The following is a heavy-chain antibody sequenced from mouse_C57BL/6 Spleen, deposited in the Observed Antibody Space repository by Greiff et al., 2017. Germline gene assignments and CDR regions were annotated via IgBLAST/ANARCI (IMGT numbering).Heavy chain of an antibody. CDR1: GYTFTSYW. J-gene: IGHJ3*01. CDR3: ARMGDGSPPEFAY. CDR2: IHPNSGST. V-gene: IGHV1-64*01. Sequence: QVQLQQSGAELVKPGASVKLSCKASGYTFTSYWMHWVKQRPGQGLEWIGMIHPNSGSTNYNEKFKSKATLTVDKSSSTAYMQLSSLTSEDSAVYYCARMGDGSPPEFAYWGQGTLVTVSA. D-gene: IGHD1-1*01.